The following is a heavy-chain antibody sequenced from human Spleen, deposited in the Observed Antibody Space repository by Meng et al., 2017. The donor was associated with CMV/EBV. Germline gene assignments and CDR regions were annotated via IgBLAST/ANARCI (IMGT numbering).Heavy chain of an antibody. CDR3: ARQGSIFGDY. V-gene: IGHV3-73*01. Sequence: FPFLGPALRWVRQASGDGLEWVGRIRSKATRSAPACAASVKGRFTISRDDSKTTTYLHMNRLKTADTAVYYCARQGSIFGDYWGQGTLVTVSS. CDR1: FPFLGPA. D-gene: IGHD3-3*01. J-gene: IGHJ4*02. CDR2: IRSKATRSAP.